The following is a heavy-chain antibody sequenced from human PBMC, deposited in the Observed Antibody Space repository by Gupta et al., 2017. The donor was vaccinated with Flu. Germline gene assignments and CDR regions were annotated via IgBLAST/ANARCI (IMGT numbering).Heavy chain of an antibody. J-gene: IGHJ4*02. CDR2: ISGSGGST. CDR1: GFTFSSYA. CDR3: AKVSGAEWLRRYFDY. Sequence: EVQLLESGGGLIQPGGSLRLSCAASGFTFSSYAMSWVRQAPGKGLEWVSAISGSGGSTYYADSVKGRFTISRDNSKNTLYLKMNSLRAEDTAVYYCAKVSGAEWLRRYFDYWGQGTLVTVSS. V-gene: IGHV3-23*01. D-gene: IGHD5-12*01.